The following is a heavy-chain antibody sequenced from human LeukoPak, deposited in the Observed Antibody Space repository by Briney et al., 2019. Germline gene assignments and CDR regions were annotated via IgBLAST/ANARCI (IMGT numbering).Heavy chain of an antibody. Sequence: GASVTVSCKVSGYTLTELSMHWVRQAPGKGLEWMGGFDPEDGETIYAQKFQGRVTMPEDTSTDTAYMELSSLRSEDTAVYYCATAITGTLVSYWGQGTLVTVSS. CDR3: ATAITGTLVSY. CDR1: GYTLTELS. J-gene: IGHJ4*02. CDR2: FDPEDGET. D-gene: IGHD1-7*01. V-gene: IGHV1-24*01.